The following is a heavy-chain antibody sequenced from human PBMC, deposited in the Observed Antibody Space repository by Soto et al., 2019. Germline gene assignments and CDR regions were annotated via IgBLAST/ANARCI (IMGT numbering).Heavy chain of an antibody. D-gene: IGHD4-4*01. CDR2: ISGYGDTT. Sequence: EVQLLESGGDLVHPGGSLRLSCTASGFNFNSYAMIWVRQAPGKGLEWVSGISGYGDTTYYAASVKGRFTISRDNSQKMLFLQMNSLRAEDTAMYYCAKVPWVLSNAFDLWGQGTKVTVSS. CDR3: AKVPWVLSNAFDL. J-gene: IGHJ3*01. V-gene: IGHV3-23*01. CDR1: GFNFNSYA.